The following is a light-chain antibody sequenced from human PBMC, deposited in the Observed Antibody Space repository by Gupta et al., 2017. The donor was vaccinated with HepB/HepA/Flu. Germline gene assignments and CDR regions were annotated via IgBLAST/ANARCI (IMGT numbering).Light chain of an antibody. CDR2: AAS. V-gene: IGKV1-17*01. J-gene: IGKJ1*01. Sequence: DIQLTQSPSSLSASVGDRVTITCRASQGIRNELGWYQQKPGIAPKRLIYAASSLQSGVPSRFSGSGSGTECTLTISSLQPEDFATYYCLQNTSYPGRFGQGTRVEIK. CDR1: QGIRNE. CDR3: LQNTSYPGR.